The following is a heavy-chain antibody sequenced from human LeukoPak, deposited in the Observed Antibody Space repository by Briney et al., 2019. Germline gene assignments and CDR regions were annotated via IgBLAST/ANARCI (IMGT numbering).Heavy chain of an antibody. CDR2: INHSGST. V-gene: IGHV4-34*01. CDR3: ARQRFGHLFDN. D-gene: IGHD3-16*01. J-gene: IGHJ4*02. CDR1: GGSFSGYY. Sequence: PSETLSLTCAVYGGSFSGYYWSWIRQPPGKGLEWIGEINHSGSTTYNPSLRSRVTISVDTSENHFSLKLSSVTAADTALYYCARQRFGHLFDNWGQGTLVTVSS.